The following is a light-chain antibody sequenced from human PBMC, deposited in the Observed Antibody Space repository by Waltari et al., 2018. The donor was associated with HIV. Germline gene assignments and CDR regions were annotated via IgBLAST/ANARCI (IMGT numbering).Light chain of an antibody. CDR1: QSVLYSVNNKSY. CDR3: HQYFNTPRT. Sequence: DIVMTQSPDSLAVSLGERATIKCKSSQSVLYSVNNKSYLSWFQQKPGQPPRLLIHWASTRESGVPDRFSGSESGTDFTLTISSLEAEDVAVYYCHQYFNTPRTFGQGTRLEI. CDR2: WAS. J-gene: IGKJ2*01. V-gene: IGKV4-1*01.